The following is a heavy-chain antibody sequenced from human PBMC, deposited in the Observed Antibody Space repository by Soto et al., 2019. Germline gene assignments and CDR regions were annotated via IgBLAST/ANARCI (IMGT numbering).Heavy chain of an antibody. CDR3: ARDVRLPDY. CDR1: GFTFSTYS. V-gene: IGHV3-48*01. CDR2: ISSTGETT. Sequence: EVQLVESGGGLVPPGGSLRLSCAASGFTFSTYSMNWVRQAPGKGLEWVSFISSTGETTYYADSVKGRLTISRDYAKNSLFLQMNSLTAEDTAVYYCARDVRLPDYWGQGTLVTVSS. D-gene: IGHD3-10*02. J-gene: IGHJ4*02.